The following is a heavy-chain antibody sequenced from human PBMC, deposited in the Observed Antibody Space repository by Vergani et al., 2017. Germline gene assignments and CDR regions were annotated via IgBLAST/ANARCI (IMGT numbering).Heavy chain of an antibody. Sequence: EVQLVESGGGLVQPGGSLRLSCAASGFPFSSYWMSWVRQAPGKGLEWVANIKQDGSGKYYVDSVKGRFTISRDNAKNSLYLQMISLRAEDTAVYYCARDGDFWSGYYLGGQGTLVTVSS. CDR3: ARDGDFWSGYYL. J-gene: IGHJ4*02. D-gene: IGHD3-3*01. CDR1: GFPFSSYW. V-gene: IGHV3-7*03. CDR2: IKQDGSGK.